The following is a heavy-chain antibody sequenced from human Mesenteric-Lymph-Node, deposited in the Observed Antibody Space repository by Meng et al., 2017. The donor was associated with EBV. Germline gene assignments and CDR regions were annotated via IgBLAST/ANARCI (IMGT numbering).Heavy chain of an antibody. CDR1: GYTFTEYL. V-gene: IGHV1-2*06. Sequence: VRRVELGGEGKKAGLPVKVPRKASGYTFTEYLIHRLRQAPGQGLEWMGRIDPNSGAPNTAQNFQARVIMTRDTSITTVYMELDRLTSADTAVYYCARAISGSYPDDYWGQGTLVTVSS. J-gene: IGHJ4*02. CDR3: ARAISGSYPDDY. D-gene: IGHD1-26*01. CDR2: IDPNSGAP.